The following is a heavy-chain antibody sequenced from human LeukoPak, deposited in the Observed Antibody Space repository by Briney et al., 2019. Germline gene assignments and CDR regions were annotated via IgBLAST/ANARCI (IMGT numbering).Heavy chain of an antibody. CDR2: TYYRSKWYN. J-gene: IGHJ4*02. D-gene: IGHD1-26*01. Sequence: SQTLSLTCAISGDSVSSNSATWNWIRQSPSRGLEWLGRTYYRSKWYNHYAVSVKSRIPLTTDTSKNQFSLQLNSVTPEDTAVYYCARGLEGATPSFDYWGQGTLVTVSS. CDR1: GDSVSSNSAT. V-gene: IGHV6-1*01. CDR3: ARGLEGATPSFDY.